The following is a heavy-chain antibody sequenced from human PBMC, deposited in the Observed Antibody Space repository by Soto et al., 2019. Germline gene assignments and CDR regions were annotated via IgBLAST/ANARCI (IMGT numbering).Heavy chain of an antibody. D-gene: IGHD1-26*01. CDR2: ISAYNGNT. Sequence: GASVKVSCKASGYTFTSYGISWVRQAPGQGLEWMGWISAYNGNTNYAQKLQGRVTMTTDTSTSTAYMELRSLRSDDTAVYYCATSGALVGPPTTNPFMDVWGQGTTVTVSS. J-gene: IGHJ6*02. CDR1: GYTFTSYG. V-gene: IGHV1-18*01. CDR3: ATSGALVGPPTTNPFMDV.